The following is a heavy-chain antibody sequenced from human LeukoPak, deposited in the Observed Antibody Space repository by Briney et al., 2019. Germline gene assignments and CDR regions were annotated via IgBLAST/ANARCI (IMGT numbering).Heavy chain of an antibody. CDR1: GGSISSYY. D-gene: IGHD3-10*01. J-gene: IGHJ6*03. Sequence: SETLSLTCTVSGGSISSYYWSWIRQPPGKGLEWIGYIYYSGSTNYNPSLKSRVTISVDTSKNQFSLKLSSVTAADTAVYYCARVGSGGHYYYYYMDVWGKGTTVTVSS. CDR2: IYYSGST. V-gene: IGHV4-59*01. CDR3: ARVGSGGHYYYYYMDV.